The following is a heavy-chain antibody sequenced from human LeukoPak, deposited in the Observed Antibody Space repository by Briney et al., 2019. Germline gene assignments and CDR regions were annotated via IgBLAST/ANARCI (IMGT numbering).Heavy chain of an antibody. CDR1: GASLSSSTYY. D-gene: IGHD3-10*01. Sequence: SETLSLTCTVSGASLSSSTYYWGWIRQPPGTGLEWIGSIFYSGSTYYNPSLKSRITISVDTSKNQFSLKLTSVTAADTAVYYCGRRRLYGSRSSFFDYWGQGTLVTVSS. J-gene: IGHJ4*02. CDR2: IFYSGST. V-gene: IGHV4-39*01. CDR3: GRRRLYGSRSSFFDY.